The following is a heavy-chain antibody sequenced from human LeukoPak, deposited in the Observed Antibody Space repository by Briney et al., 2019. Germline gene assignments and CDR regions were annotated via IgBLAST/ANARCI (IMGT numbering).Heavy chain of an antibody. D-gene: IGHD5-12*01. V-gene: IGHV1-46*01. CDR1: GYTFTSYY. Sequence: ASVKASCKASGYTFTSYYMHWVRQAPGQGLEWMGIINPSGGSTSYAQKFQGRVTMTRDTSTSTVYMELSSLRSEDTAVYYCARAADNSGYSDYYYYMDVWGKGTTVTVSS. CDR3: ARAADNSGYSDYYYYMDV. J-gene: IGHJ6*03. CDR2: INPSGGST.